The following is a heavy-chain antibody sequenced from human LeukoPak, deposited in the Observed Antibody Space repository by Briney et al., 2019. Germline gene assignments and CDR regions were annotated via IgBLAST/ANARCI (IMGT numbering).Heavy chain of an antibody. V-gene: IGHV3-74*01. J-gene: IGHJ4*02. CDR1: GFTFSRYW. Sequence: GGSLRLSCAASGFTFSRYWMHWVRQAPGKGLVWVSRINSDGSSTNYADSVKGRFTISRDNAKNTLYLQMNSLRAEDTAVYYCANGYYYNILTGYYKDRDTNFQYWGQGTLVTVSS. CDR3: ANGYYYNILTGYYKDRDTNFQY. D-gene: IGHD3-9*01. CDR2: INSDGSST.